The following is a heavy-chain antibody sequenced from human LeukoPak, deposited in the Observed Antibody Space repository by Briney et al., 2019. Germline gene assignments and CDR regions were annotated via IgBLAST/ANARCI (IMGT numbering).Heavy chain of an antibody. CDR3: ARDREVGDGIDSFDI. Sequence: PGGSLRLSCAASGFTFSSYAMNWVRQAPGKGLEWVSSISGGAGGAAYADSVKGRFTMSRDNSKNTLYLQMNSLRAEDTAVYYCARDREVGDGIDSFDIWGQGTMVTVSS. CDR2: ISGGAGGA. V-gene: IGHV3-23*01. D-gene: IGHD1-26*01. CDR1: GFTFSSYA. J-gene: IGHJ3*02.